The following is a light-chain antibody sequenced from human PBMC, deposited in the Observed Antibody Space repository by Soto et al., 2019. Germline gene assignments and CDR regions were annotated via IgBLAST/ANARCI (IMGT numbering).Light chain of an antibody. CDR3: QEYTGVT. CDR2: DAS. J-gene: IGKJ2*01. CDR1: QSISDW. V-gene: IGKV1-5*01. Sequence: DIQMTQSPSTLSASVGDRVTITCRAGQSISDWLAWYQQIPGKAPKLLIFDASTLQSGVPSRFSGSGSGTEFALTVRNLHPDDFGTDYCQEYTGVTFDRGTRLEIK.